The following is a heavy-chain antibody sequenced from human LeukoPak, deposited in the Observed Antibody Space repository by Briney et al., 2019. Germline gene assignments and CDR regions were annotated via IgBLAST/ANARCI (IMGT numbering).Heavy chain of an antibody. CDR3: ARGQTWIQLWP. V-gene: IGHV3-7*04. Sequence: GGSLRLSCAASGFTFSTYWMTWVRQAPGKGLEWVANIKQDGSEKYHVDSVKGRFNISRDNAKNSLYLQMNSLRDEDTAVYYCARGQTWIQLWPRGQGTLVTVSS. CDR2: IKQDGSEK. D-gene: IGHD5-18*01. CDR1: GFTFSTYW. J-gene: IGHJ5*02.